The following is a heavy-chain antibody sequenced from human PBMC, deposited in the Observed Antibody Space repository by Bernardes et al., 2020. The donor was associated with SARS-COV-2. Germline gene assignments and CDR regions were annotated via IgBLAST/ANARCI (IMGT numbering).Heavy chain of an antibody. CDR1: GGSISRYY. V-gene: IGHV4-59*08. CDR3: AKGGGRFSWFDP. D-gene: IGHD3-16*01. Sequence: TLSLTCTVSGGSISRYYWSWVRQAPGKGLEWIGNIYYSGSTDYNLSRKSRVTISVDTSENQFSLKLTSVTAADTAVYYCAKGGGRFSWFDPWGRGTLVTVSS. CDR2: IYYSGST. J-gene: IGHJ5*02.